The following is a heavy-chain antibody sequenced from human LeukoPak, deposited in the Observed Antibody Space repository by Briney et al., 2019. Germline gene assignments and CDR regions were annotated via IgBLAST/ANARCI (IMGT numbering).Heavy chain of an antibody. CDR2: IYHSGST. CDR3: ARDRYGDYPFDP. CDR1: GGSISSGGYS. J-gene: IGHJ5*02. Sequence: PSETLSLTCAVSGGSISSGGYSWSWIRQPPGKGLEWIGYIYHSGSTYYNPSLKSRVTISVGRSKNQFSLKLSSVTAADTAVYYCARDRYGDYPFDPWGQGTLVTVSS. V-gene: IGHV4-30-2*01. D-gene: IGHD4-17*01.